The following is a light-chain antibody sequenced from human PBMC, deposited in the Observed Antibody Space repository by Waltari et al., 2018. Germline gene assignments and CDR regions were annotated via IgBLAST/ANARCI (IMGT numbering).Light chain of an antibody. CDR1: QSVSSSY. CDR3: QQDYTP. Sequence: EIVMTQSPATLSLSPGERATLSCRASQSVSSSYLSWYQQKPGQAPRLLIYGASTRATGIPARFSGSGSGTDFTLTISSLQPEDFAVYYCQQDYTPFGQGTKVEIK. V-gene: IGKV3D-7*01. CDR2: GAS. J-gene: IGKJ1*01.